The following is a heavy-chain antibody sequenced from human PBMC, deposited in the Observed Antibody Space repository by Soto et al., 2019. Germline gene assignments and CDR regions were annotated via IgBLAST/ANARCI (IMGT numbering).Heavy chain of an antibody. CDR2: ISAYNGNT. J-gene: IGHJ6*02. V-gene: IGHV1-18*01. Sequence: QVQLVQSGGEVKKPGASVKVSCKTSGYSFTTYGISWVRQAPGQGLEWMGWISAYNGNTNYAQKPQDGVTMTTDTSTSTAYMELRSLRSDDTAVYYCAREGPAPYYYYGMDVWGQGSTVTVSS. CDR1: GYSFTTYG. CDR3: AREGPAPYYYYGMDV.